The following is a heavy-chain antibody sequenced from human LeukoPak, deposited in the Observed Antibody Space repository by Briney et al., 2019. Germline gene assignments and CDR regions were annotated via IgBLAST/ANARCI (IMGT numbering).Heavy chain of an antibody. J-gene: IGHJ4*02. CDR2: ITGTGGGT. Sequence: GGSLRLSCTASGFTFSNYAMTWVRQAPGKGLEWVSAITGTGGGTSYADSVKGRFTISRDNSKNTLYLQMNSLRADDTAVYYCAKDSGSSGTDYWGQGTLVTVSS. V-gene: IGHV3-23*01. CDR1: GFTFSNYA. CDR3: AKDSGSSGTDY. D-gene: IGHD2-15*01.